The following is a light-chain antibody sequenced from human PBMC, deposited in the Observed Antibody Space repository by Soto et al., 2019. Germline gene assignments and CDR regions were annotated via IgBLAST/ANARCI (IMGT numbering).Light chain of an antibody. V-gene: IGKV2-40*01. CDR3: MQRIEFPLT. J-gene: IGKJ4*01. CDR1: QSLLDSDDGNTY. Sequence: DIVMTQTPLSLPVTPGEPASISCRSSQSLLDSDDGNTYLDWYLQKPGQSPQLLIYTVSYRASGVPDRFSGSGSGTDFTLKISSVEAEDVGVYYCMQRIEFPLTFGGGTKVEIK. CDR2: TVS.